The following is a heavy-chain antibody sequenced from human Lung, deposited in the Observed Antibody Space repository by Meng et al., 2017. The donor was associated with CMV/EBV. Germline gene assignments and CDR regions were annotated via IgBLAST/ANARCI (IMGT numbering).Heavy chain of an antibody. V-gene: IGHV7-4-1*02. D-gene: IGHD2-15*01. J-gene: IGHJ4*02. CDR2: INTNTGNP. CDR1: GYTFTCYA. CDR3: ARLYCSGGSCYTIDY. Sequence: QVRLVETWAELKKPGASVKVSCKASGYTFTCYAMNWVRQAPGQGLEWMGWINTNTGNPTYAQGFTGRFVFSLDTSVSTAYLQISSLKAADTAVYYCARLYCSGGSCYTIDYWGQGTLVTVSS.